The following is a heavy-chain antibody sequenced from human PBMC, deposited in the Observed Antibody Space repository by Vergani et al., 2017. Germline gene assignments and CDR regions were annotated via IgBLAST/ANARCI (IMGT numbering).Heavy chain of an antibody. Sequence: QLQLQESGPGLVKPSETLSLTCTVPGGSISSSSYYWGWVRQPPGKGLEWIGSIYYSGSTYYNPSLKSRVTISVATSKNQFSLKLSSVTAADTAVYYCARHHKAAAVSDYWGQGTLVTVSS. D-gene: IGHD6-13*01. CDR2: IYYSGST. V-gene: IGHV4-39*01. J-gene: IGHJ4*02. CDR3: ARHHKAAAVSDY. CDR1: GGSISSSSYY.